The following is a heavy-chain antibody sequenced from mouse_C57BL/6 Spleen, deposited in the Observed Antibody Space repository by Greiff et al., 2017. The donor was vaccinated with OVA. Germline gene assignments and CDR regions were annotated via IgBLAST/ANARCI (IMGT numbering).Heavy chain of an antibody. CDR1: GYSITSGYY. CDR3: ARDPANWEGHYFDD. CDR2: ISYAGSN. V-gene: IGHV3-6*01. J-gene: IGHJ2*01. D-gene: IGHD4-1*01. Sequence: EVQLKESGPGLVKPSQSLSLTCSVTGYSITSGYYWNWIRQFPGNKLEWMGYISYAGSNNYNPSLKNRISITRDTSKNQFFLKLNSVTTEDTATYYCARDPANWEGHYFDDWGQGTTLTVSS.